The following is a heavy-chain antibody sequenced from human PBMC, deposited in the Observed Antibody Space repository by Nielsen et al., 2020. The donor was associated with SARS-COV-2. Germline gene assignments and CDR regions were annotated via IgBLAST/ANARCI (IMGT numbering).Heavy chain of an antibody. CDR3: LYYYDSSGYPGFFEY. J-gene: IGHJ4*02. Sequence: GGSLRLSCAASGYTFSSWVRQAPGKGLEWVSAISGSGGSTYYADSVKGRFTISRDNSKNTLYLQMNSLRAEDTAVYYCLYYYDSSGYPGFFEYWGQGTLVTVSS. CDR1: GYTFSS. V-gene: IGHV3-23*01. CDR2: ISGSGGST. D-gene: IGHD3-22*01.